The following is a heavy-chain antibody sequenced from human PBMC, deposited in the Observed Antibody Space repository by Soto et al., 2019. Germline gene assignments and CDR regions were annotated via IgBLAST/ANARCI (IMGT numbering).Heavy chain of an antibody. J-gene: IGHJ4*02. CDR1: VYTFNFYG. V-gene: IGHV1-18*01. CDR3: ARIGVSSGHESPDFDS. CDR2: ISGFNGNT. Sequence: QVQLVQSGAEVKKPGASVKVSCKASVYTFNFYGITWVRQAPGQGLEWMGWISGFNGNTNYAADPQGIVTMTTDTSTSTAYMELRGLRSDDTAVYYCARIGVSSGHESPDFDSWGQGTLVTVSS. D-gene: IGHD3-16*01.